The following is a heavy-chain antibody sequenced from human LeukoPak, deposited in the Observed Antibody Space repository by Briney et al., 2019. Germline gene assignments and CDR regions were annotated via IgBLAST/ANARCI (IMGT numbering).Heavy chain of an antibody. V-gene: IGHV3-53*01. J-gene: IGHJ4*02. CDR2: IYTGGNT. CDR3: ARMYNYGFDY. D-gene: IGHD5-18*01. Sequence: GGSLRLSCAAPEFIVSSSHISWVRQAPGKGLEWVSVIYTGGNTYYADSVKGRFTVSRDNSKNTLYLQMNSLRAEDTAVYYCARMYNYGFDYWGPGTLVTVSS. CDR1: EFIVSSSH.